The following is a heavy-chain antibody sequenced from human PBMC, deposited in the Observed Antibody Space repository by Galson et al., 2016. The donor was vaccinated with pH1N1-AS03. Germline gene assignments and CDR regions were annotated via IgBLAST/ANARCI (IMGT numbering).Heavy chain of an antibody. J-gene: IGHJ4*02. Sequence: QSGAAVKKPGESLRLSCKGSGYSFTHYWINWVRQMPGIGLEWMGRFDPSDSDTSYSPTVQGHVTFSADTSINTADLQWSTLKSSDTAIYYCARGYSGFGFVYWGQGTLVTVSS. CDR1: GYSFTHYW. D-gene: IGHD5-12*01. V-gene: IGHV5-10-1*01. CDR3: ARGYSGFGFVY. CDR2: FDPSDSDT.